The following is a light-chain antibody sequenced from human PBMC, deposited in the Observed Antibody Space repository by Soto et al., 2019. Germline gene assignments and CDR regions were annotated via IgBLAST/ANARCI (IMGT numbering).Light chain of an antibody. CDR2: NNN. J-gene: IGLJ2*01. CDR1: TYNIGANYD. Sequence: QLVLTQPPSVSGAPGQRVTISCTGGTYNIGANYDVHWYQQVPGTAPKLVIYNNNNRPSGVPDRFSGSKSGTSTSLVITGLQAEDEADYYCQSYDSSLRGVVFGGGTKVTVL. V-gene: IGLV1-40*01. CDR3: QSYDSSLRGVV.